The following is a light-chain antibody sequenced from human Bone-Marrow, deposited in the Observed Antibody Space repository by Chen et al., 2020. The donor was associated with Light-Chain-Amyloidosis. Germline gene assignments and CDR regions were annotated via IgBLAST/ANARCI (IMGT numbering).Light chain of an antibody. J-gene: IGLJ2*01. CDR3: QSADSSGTYEVI. V-gene: IGLV3-25*03. CDR2: RDT. Sequence: SYELTQPPSVSVSPGPTARRTRSGDDLPTKYAYWYQQKPGQAPVLVIHRDTERPSGISERFSGSSSGTTATLTISGVQAEDEADYHCQSADSSGTYEVIFGGGTKLTVL. CDR1: DLPTKY.